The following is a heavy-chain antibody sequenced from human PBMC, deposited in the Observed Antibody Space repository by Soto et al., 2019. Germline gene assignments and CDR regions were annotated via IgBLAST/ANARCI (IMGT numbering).Heavy chain of an antibody. J-gene: IGHJ4*02. D-gene: IGHD2-21*01. CDR2: IYWDDDK. Sequence: QITLKESGPTLVKPTQTLTLTCTFSGFSLSTSGMGVGWIRQPPGKALEGLAVIYWDDDKENRPSLRNRLTIPKHTSKSQVVLTMTNVQPEHPATYSCALLIWRGINHTFDYWGQGPLVPVSS. V-gene: IGHV2-5*02. CDR1: GFSLSTSGMG. CDR3: ALLIWRGINHTFDY.